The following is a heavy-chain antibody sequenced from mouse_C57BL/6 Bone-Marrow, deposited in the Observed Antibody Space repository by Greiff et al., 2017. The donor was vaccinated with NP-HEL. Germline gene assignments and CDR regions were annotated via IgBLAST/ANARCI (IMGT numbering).Heavy chain of an antibody. V-gene: IGHV1-53*01. CDR2: INPSNVGT. J-gene: IGHJ4*01. D-gene: IGHD4-1*01. CDR1: GYTFTSYW. Sequence: QVQLQQPGTELVKPGASVKLSCKASGYTFTSYWMHWVKQRPGQGLEWIGNINPSNVGTNYNEKFKSKATLTVDKSSSTAYMQLSSLTSEDSAVYYCARLTLTVYAMDYWGQGTSVTVSS. CDR3: ARLTLTVYAMDY.